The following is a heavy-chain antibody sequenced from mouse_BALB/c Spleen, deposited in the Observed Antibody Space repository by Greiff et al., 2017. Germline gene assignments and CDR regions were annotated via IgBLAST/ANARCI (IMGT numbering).Heavy chain of an antibody. D-gene: IGHD1-1*02. J-gene: IGHJ4*01. CDR1: GFTFSSYT. V-gene: IGHV5-12-2*01. CDR2: ISNGGGST. CDR3: ARHLYGAYAMDY. Sequence: EVQLVESGGGLVQPGGSLKLSCAASGFTFSSYTMSWVRQTPEKRLEWVAYISNGGGSTYYPDTVKGRFTISRDNAKNTLYLQMSSLKSEDTAMYYCARHLYGAYAMDYWGQGTSVTVSS.